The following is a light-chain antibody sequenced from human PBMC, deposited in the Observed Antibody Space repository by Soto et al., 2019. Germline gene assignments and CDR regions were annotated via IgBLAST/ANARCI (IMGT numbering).Light chain of an antibody. Sequence: QSVLTQPASVSGSPGQSMTISCTGTSSDVGTYNYVSWYQQHPGKAPKLMIYDVSNRPSGVSNRFSGSKSGNTASLTISGLQAEDEADYYCSSDTGSTVVFGGGTQLTVL. J-gene: IGLJ2*01. V-gene: IGLV2-14*01. CDR3: SSDTGSTVV. CDR1: SSDVGTYNY. CDR2: DVS.